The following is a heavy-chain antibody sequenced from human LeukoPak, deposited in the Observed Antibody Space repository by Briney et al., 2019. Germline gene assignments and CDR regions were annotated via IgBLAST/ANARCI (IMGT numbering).Heavy chain of an antibody. Sequence: SETLSLTCTVSGGSISSSSYYWGWIRQPPGKGLEWIGSIYYSGSTYYNPSLKSRVTISVDTSKNQFSLKLSSVTAADTAVYYCARHTVLLWFGELLRGLEFDPWGQGTLVTVSS. CDR3: ARHTVLLWFGELLRGLEFDP. V-gene: IGHV4-39*01. J-gene: IGHJ5*02. CDR1: GGSISSSSYY. D-gene: IGHD3-10*01. CDR2: IYYSGST.